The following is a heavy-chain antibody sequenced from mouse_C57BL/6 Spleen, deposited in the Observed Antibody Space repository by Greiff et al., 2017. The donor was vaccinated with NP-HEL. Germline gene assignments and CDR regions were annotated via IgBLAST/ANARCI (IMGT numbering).Heavy chain of an antibody. Sequence: EVKLMESGGGLVKPGGSLKLSCAASGFTFSSYAMSWVRQTPEKRLEWVATISDGGSYTYYPDNVKGRFTISRDNAKNNLYLQMSHLKSEDTAMYYCARDQGDGSPFAYWGQGTLVTVSA. J-gene: IGHJ3*01. V-gene: IGHV5-4*01. D-gene: IGHD2-3*01. CDR3: ARDQGDGSPFAY. CDR2: ISDGGSYT. CDR1: GFTFSSYA.